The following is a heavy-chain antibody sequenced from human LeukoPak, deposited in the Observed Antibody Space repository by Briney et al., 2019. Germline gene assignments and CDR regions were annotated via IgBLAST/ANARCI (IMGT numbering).Heavy chain of an antibody. D-gene: IGHD1-26*01. CDR2: IYYSGST. V-gene: IGHV4-39*07. CDR3: ARRGATTIFDY. CDR1: GGSISSSSYY. J-gene: IGHJ4*02. Sequence: PSETLSLTCTVSGGSISSSSYYWGWIRQPPGKGLEWIGSIYYSGSTYYDPPLKSRVTISVDTSKNQFSLKLSSVTAADTAVYYCARRGATTIFDYWGQGTLVTASS.